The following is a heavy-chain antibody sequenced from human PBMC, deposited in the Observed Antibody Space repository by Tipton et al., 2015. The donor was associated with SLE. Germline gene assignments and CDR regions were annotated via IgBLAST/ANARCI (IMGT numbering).Heavy chain of an antibody. CDR3: ARAVAAVGYFDY. CDR2: IYYSGST. CDR1: GGSISSSSYY. J-gene: IGHJ4*02. D-gene: IGHD6-13*01. V-gene: IGHV4-39*07. Sequence: TLSLTCTVSGGSISSSSYYWGWIRQPPGKGLEWIGSIYYSGSTYYNPSLKSRVTISVDTSKNQFSLKLSSVTAADTAVYYCARAVAAVGYFDYWGQGTLLTVSS.